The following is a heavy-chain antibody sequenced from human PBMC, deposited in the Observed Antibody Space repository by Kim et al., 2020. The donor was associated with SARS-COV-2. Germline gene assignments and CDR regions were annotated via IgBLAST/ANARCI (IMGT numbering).Heavy chain of an antibody. V-gene: IGHV4-34*01. J-gene: IGHJ6*02. Sequence: SETLSLTCAVYGGSFSGYYWSWIRQPPGKGLEWIWEINHSGSTNYNPSLKSRVTISVDTSKNQFSLKLSSVTAADTAVYYCARGLRFLEWLVIDYYYGMDVWGQGTAVTVSS. CDR3: ARGLRFLEWLVIDYYYGMDV. D-gene: IGHD3-3*01. CDR1: GGSFSGYY. CDR2: INHSGST.